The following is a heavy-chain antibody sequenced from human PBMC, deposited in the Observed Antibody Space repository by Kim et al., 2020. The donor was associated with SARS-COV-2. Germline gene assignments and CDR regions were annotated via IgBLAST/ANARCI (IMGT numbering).Heavy chain of an antibody. CDR3: AKEDAVAGPGYFGY. J-gene: IGHJ4*02. Sequence: ADSVKGRFTISRDNSKNTLYLQMNSLRAEDTAVYYCAKEDAVAGPGYFGYWGQGTLVTVSS. D-gene: IGHD6-19*01. V-gene: IGHV3-30*02.